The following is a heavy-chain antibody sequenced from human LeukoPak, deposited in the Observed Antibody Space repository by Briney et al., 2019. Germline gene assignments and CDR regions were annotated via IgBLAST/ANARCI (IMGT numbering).Heavy chain of an antibody. D-gene: IGHD3-22*01. CDR3: AGDSDFDNCGYSRSQDY. Sequence: GGSLRLSCAASGFTFSSYSMNWVRQAPGKGLEWISYINSSSSGVYYADSVKGRFTISRDNAKNTLYLQMNSLRREDPAIYYCAGDSDFDNCGYSRSQDYWGQGTLVTVSP. CDR2: INSSSSGV. CDR1: GFTFSSYS. V-gene: IGHV3-48*01. J-gene: IGHJ4*02.